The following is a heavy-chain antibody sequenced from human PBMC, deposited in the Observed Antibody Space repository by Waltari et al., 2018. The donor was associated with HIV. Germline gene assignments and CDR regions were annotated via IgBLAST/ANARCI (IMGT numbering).Heavy chain of an antibody. CDR1: GGSISSSPYY. CDR3: ARHSFYGIQLWLPDFPQTAFDI. V-gene: IGHV4-39*01. J-gene: IGHJ3*02. CDR2: IYYSGTT. D-gene: IGHD5-18*01. Sequence: QLQLQESGPGLVKPSETLSLICTVSGGSISSSPYYWGWIRQPPGKGLEWIGSIYYSGTTYYNPSLRSRVTISVDTSKNQFSLKLRSVTAADTAVYYWARHSFYGIQLWLPDFPQTAFDIWGQGAMVTVSS.